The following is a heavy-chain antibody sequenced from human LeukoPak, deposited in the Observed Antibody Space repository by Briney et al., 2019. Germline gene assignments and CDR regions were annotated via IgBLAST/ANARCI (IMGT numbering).Heavy chain of an antibody. J-gene: IGHJ5*02. V-gene: IGHV3-64*04. CDR1: GFTFSNYA. Sequence: GGSLGLSCSASGFTFSNYAMHWVRQAPGKGLEYVSTISSDGGSAYYADSVKGRFTISRDNAKNSLYLQMNSLRAEDTAVYYCGTRSWGQGTLVTVSS. CDR3: GTRS. CDR2: ISSDGGSA.